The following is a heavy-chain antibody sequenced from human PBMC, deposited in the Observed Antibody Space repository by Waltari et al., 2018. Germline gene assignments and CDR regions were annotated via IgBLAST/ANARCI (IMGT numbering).Heavy chain of an antibody. Sequence: EVLLVESGGGLVQPGGSLRLSCAASGFTFSRYWIHWVRQVLGKGGEWVSRINEDGTCTSYADSAEGRFTISRDNAKSTLYLQMNSLGVDDTAVYYCATDLAGPEDRWGQGTLVTVSS. J-gene: IGHJ5*02. CDR2: INEDGTCT. CDR1: GFTFSRYW. V-gene: IGHV3-74*03. CDR3: ATDLAGPEDR.